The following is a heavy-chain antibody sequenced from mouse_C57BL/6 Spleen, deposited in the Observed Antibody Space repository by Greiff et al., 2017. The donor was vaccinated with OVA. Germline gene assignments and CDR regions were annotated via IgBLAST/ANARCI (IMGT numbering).Heavy chain of an antibody. Sequence: EVQLVESGGGSVQPGGSLSLSCAASGFTFTDYYMSWVRQPPGKALEWLGFIRNKANGYTTEYSASVKGRFTISRDNSQSILYLQMNALRAEDSATYYCARYQLRYYFDYWGQGTTLTVSS. CDR3: ARYQLRYYFDY. D-gene: IGHD1-1*01. V-gene: IGHV7-3*01. CDR1: GFTFTDYY. CDR2: IRNKANGYTT. J-gene: IGHJ2*01.